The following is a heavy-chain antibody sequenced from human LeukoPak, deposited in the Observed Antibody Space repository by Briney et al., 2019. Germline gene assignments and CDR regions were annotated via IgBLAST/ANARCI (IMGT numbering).Heavy chain of an antibody. D-gene: IGHD1-1*01. Sequence: GGSLRLSCAVSGFTFSSYAMSWVRQAPGKGLEWVSVISGSGDSTYYADSVKGRFTISRDNSKNTLYLQMNSLRAEDTAVYYCAKDLIRQLPEALLDIWGQGTMVTVSS. CDR2: ISGSGDST. V-gene: IGHV3-23*01. CDR3: AKDLIRQLPEALLDI. J-gene: IGHJ3*02. CDR1: GFTFSSYA.